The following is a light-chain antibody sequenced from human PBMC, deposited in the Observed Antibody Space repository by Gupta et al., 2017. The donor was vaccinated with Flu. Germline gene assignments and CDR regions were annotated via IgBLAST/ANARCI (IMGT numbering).Light chain of an antibody. CDR3: QQSCSYRWT. CDR1: KISSTW. Sequence: SPPSAPVGDRVTISCGGSKISSTWLAWYQQKPGQAPKLLISEASSLDSGVPDRFSGSGSGTEFTLTISGLEPDDFATYYCQQSCSYRWTFGQGTKVEIK. V-gene: IGKV1-5*03. CDR2: EAS. J-gene: IGKJ1*01.